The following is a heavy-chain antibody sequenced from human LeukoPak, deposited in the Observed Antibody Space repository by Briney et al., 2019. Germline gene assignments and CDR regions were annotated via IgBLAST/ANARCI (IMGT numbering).Heavy chain of an antibody. V-gene: IGHV4-38-2*02. CDR2: IYHSGST. CDR1: GYSISSGYY. Sequence: PSETLSLTCTVSGYSISSGYYWGWIRQPPWSGLEWIVGIYHSGSTYYSPSLKSRVTISVNTSKNQFSLKLSSVTAADTAVYYCARVHNGWSYFDYWGQGTLVTVSS. CDR3: ARVHNGWSYFDY. D-gene: IGHD6-19*01. J-gene: IGHJ4*02.